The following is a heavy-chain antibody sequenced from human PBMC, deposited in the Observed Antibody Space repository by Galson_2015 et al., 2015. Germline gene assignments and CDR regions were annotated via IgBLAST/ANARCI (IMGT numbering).Heavy chain of an antibody. J-gene: IGHJ5*02. Sequence: SLRLSCAASGFTFSSYAMSWVRQAPGKGLEWVANIKQDGSEKYYVDSVKGRFTISRDNAKNSLYLQMNSLRAEDTAVYYCARDSSGWYQGLFDPWSQATLVTVSS. CDR3: ARDSSGWYQGLFDP. D-gene: IGHD6-19*01. CDR1: GFTFSSYA. V-gene: IGHV3-7*01. CDR2: IKQDGSEK.